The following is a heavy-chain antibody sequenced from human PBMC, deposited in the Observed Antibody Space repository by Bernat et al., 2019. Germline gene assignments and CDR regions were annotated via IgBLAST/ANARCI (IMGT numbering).Heavy chain of an antibody. CDR1: GFTFSSYG. Sequence: QVQLVESGGGVVQPGRSLRLSCAASGFTFSSYGMHWVRQAPGKGLEWVAVIWYDGSNKYYADSVKGRFTTSRDNSKNTLYLQMNSLRAEDTAVYYCARDPYNWNDAGLDYWGQGTLVTVSS. V-gene: IGHV3-33*01. CDR2: IWYDGSNK. CDR3: ARDPYNWNDAGLDY. D-gene: IGHD1-1*01. J-gene: IGHJ4*02.